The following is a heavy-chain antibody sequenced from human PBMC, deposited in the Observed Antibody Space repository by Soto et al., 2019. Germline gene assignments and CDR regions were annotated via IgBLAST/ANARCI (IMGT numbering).Heavy chain of an antibody. D-gene: IGHD5-18*01. CDR3: ARSAAMVTSSWFDP. CDR1: GFTFSDYT. CDR2: ISGSSSYI. Sequence: EVQLVESGGGLVKPGGSLRLSCAASGFTFSDYTMNCFRQAPGKGLEWVSSISGSSSYIYYADSVKGRFTISRDNAKKSLYLQMNSLRAEDTAVYYCARSAAMVTSSWFDPWGQGTLVTVSS. J-gene: IGHJ5*02. V-gene: IGHV3-21*01.